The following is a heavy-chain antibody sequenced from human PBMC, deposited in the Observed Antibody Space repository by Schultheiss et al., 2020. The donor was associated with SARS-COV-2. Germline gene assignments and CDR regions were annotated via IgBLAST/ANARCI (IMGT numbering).Heavy chain of an antibody. CDR2: ISSSSSYI. D-gene: IGHD3-22*01. CDR1: GFTLSNYI. Sequence: GGSLRLSCAASGFTLSNYIVSWVRQAPGKGLEWVSSISSSSSYIYYADSVKGRFTISRDNAKNSLYLQMNSLRAEDTAVYYCARDPSYYYDSSDYWGQGTLVTVSS. V-gene: IGHV3-21*01. J-gene: IGHJ4*02. CDR3: ARDPSYYYDSSDY.